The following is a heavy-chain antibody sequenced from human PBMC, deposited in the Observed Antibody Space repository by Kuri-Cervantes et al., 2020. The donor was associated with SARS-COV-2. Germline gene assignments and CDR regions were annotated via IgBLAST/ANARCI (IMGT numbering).Heavy chain of an antibody. CDR2: IYSGGST. J-gene: IGHJ6*02. D-gene: IGHD2-8*01. CDR1: GFTFSSYW. Sequence: GESLKISCAASGFTFSSYWMSWVHQAPGKGLEWVSVIYSGGSTYYADSVKGRFTISRDNSKNTLYLQMNSLRAEDTAVYYCARDGMVYATYYYYYYGMDVWGQGTTVTVSS. CDR3: ARDGMVYATYYYYYYGMDV. V-gene: IGHV3-66*01.